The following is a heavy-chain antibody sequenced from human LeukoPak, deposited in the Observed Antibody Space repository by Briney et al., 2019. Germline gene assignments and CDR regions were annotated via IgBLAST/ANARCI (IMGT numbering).Heavy chain of an antibody. CDR3: ARSPGKSDYSDRSDYFRFDF. Sequence: ASVKVSCKASGYSFTAYYIHWVRQAPGQGLEWMGWINPNTGGTKYAQKFQGRVTMARDTSITTAYMQLSRLRSDDTAVYYCARSPGKSDYSDRSDYFRFDFWGRGTLVTASS. D-gene: IGHD3-22*01. J-gene: IGHJ4*02. CDR2: INPNTGGT. V-gene: IGHV1-2*02. CDR1: GYSFTAYY.